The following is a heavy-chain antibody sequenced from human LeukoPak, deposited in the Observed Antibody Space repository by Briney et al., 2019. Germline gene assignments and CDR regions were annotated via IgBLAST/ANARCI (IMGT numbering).Heavy chain of an antibody. Sequence: PGRSLRLSCAASGFTFSSYAMHWVRQAPGKGLEWVAVISYDGSNKYYADSVKGRFTISRDNSKNTLYLQMNSLRAEDTATYYCAKDYCSGGNCPFPFFDSWGQGTLVTVSS. CDR2: ISYDGSNK. J-gene: IGHJ4*02. D-gene: IGHD2-15*01. CDR1: GFTFSSYA. CDR3: AKDYCSGGNCPFPFFDS. V-gene: IGHV3-30*04.